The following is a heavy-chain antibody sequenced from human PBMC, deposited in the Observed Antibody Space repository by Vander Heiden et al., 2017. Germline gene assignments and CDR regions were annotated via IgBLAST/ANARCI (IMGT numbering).Heavy chain of an antibody. D-gene: IGHD7-27*01. J-gene: IGHJ5*02. CDR3: ARVRWGSYES. CDR1: GLSFSNYD. V-gene: IGHV3-13*01. Sequence: EVQLVESGGGLVQPGGSLRLPCAASGLSFSNYDMQWVRQVTGKGLGWVSAVDTAGDTFYPASVKGRFTISREDATNSLYLQMNSLRAGDTAVYYCARVRWGSYESWGQGTLVTVSS. CDR2: VDTAGDT.